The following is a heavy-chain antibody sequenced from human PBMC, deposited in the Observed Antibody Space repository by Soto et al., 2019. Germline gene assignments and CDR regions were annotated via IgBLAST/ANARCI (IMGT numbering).Heavy chain of an antibody. J-gene: IGHJ6*02. D-gene: IGHD3-10*01. Sequence: ASVKVSCKASGGTFSSYAISWVRQAPGQGLEWMGGIIPIFGTANYAQKFQGRVTITADESTSTAYMELSSLRSEDTAVYYCARFEYYGPSYYYYYGMDVWGQGTTVTVSS. V-gene: IGHV1-69*13. CDR1: GGTFSSYA. CDR3: ARFEYYGPSYYYYYGMDV. CDR2: IIPIFGTA.